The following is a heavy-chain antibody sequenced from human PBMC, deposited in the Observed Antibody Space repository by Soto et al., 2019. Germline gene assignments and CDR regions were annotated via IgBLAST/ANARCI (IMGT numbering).Heavy chain of an antibody. Sequence: PSQTLSLTCAISGDSVSSNSAAWNWVRQSPSRGLEWLGRTYDRSKWKNDYAVSVRGRITVNPDTSKNQVSLQLNSVTTEETALYFCSRQSRGGMDVSDQGTTVTVSS. CDR2: TYDRSKWKN. J-gene: IGHJ6*02. CDR3: SRQSRGGMDV. V-gene: IGHV6-1*01. CDR1: GDSVSSNSAA.